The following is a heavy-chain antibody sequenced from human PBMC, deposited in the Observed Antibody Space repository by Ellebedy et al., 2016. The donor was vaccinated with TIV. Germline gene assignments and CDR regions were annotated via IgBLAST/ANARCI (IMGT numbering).Heavy chain of an antibody. CDR1: GFTFSSYG. CDR3: ASNMGGGAGY. CDR2: IWYDGSNK. J-gene: IGHJ4*02. D-gene: IGHD3-16*01. V-gene: IGHV3-33*08. Sequence: GESLKISCAASGFTFSSYGMHWVRQAPGKGLEWVAVIWYDGSNKYYADSVKGRFTISRDNSKNTLYLQMNSLRAEDTAVYYCASNMGGGAGYWGQGTLVTVSS.